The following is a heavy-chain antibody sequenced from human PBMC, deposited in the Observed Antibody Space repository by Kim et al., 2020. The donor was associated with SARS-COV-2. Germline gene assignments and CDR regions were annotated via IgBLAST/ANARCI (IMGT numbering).Heavy chain of an antibody. J-gene: IGHJ4*02. V-gene: IGHV3-9*01. CDR1: GFIFGDYA. D-gene: IGHD3-10*01. CDR3: AKAPSSGVADIQVFDY. Sequence: GGSLRLSCAASGFIFGDYAMYWVRQAPGKGLEWVSTLSGNSGSIDYADSVKGRFTISRDNAKNSLYLQMNSLRAEDTALYYCAKAPSSGVADIQVFDYWGQGTLVTVSS. CDR2: LSGNSGSI.